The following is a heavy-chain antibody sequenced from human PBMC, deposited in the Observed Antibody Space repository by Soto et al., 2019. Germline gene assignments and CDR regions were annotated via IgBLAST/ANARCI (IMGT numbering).Heavy chain of an antibody. CDR3: ARVGVGLAAPRVWPY. D-gene: IGHD6-13*01. CDR1: GYTFTSYG. V-gene: IGHV1-18*01. CDR2: INPYNGNT. Sequence: ASVEVSCKASGYTFTSYGISWVRQAPGQGLEWMAWINPYNGNTKYAEKFLGRVTVTTDTSTATAYMEVRSLTSDDTAVFYCARVGVGLAAPRVWPYWGQGTPVTVSS. J-gene: IGHJ4*02.